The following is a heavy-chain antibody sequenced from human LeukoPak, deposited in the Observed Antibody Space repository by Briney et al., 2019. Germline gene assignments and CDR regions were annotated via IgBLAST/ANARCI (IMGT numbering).Heavy chain of an antibody. D-gene: IGHD2-21*01. Sequence: SQTLSLTCAISGDSVSSNSAAWNWIRQSPSGGLEWLGRTYYRSKWYSEYAVSVKSRITINPDTSKSQFSLQMNSVTPEDTAVYYCARIVGRQVDYWGQGTLVTVSS. CDR3: ARIVGRQVDY. CDR2: TYYRSKWYS. CDR1: GDSVSSNSAA. V-gene: IGHV6-1*01. J-gene: IGHJ4*02.